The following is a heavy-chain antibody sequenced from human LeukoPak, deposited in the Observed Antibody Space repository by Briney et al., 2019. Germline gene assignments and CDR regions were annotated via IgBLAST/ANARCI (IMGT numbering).Heavy chain of an antibody. CDR2: ISSSGSTI. J-gene: IGHJ4*02. Sequence: KTGGSLRLSCAASGFTFSDYYMSWIRQAPGKGLEWVSYISSSGSTIYYADSVKGRFTISRDNAKNSLYLQMNSLRAKDTAVYYCARDRAVGAFDYWGQGTLVTVSS. V-gene: IGHV3-11*01. CDR3: ARDRAVGAFDY. CDR1: GFTFSDYY. D-gene: IGHD1-26*01.